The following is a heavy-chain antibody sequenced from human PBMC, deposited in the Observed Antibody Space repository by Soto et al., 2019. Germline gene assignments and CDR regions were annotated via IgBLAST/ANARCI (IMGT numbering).Heavy chain of an antibody. D-gene: IGHD1-26*01. CDR2: IYYSGST. J-gene: IGHJ6*02. CDR3: GRGGIPPSGYGIAYAMDV. Sequence: SETLSLTCTVSGVSISGSRYYWGWIRQPPGRGLEWIGNIYYSGSTYYTPALKSRVTLSVDTPKNQFSLNLNSVTAADTAVYYCGRGGIPPSGYGIAYAMDVWGQGTTVPSP. V-gene: IGHV4-39*01. CDR1: GVSISGSRYY.